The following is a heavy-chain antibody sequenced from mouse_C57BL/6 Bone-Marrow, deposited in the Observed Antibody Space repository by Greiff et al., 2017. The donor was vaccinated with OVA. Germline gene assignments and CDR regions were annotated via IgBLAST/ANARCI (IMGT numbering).Heavy chain of an antibody. CDR1: GYTFTSYE. CDR2: IDPSDGGT. CDR3: TRGGYYPYYFDY. Sequence: QVQLQQSGAELVRPGSSVTLSCKASGYTFTSYEMHWVKQTPVHGLEWIGNIDPSDGGTPYNQKFKGKAILTADKSSSTAYMELRSLTSEDSAVYYCTRGGYYPYYFDYWGQGTTLTVSS. J-gene: IGHJ2*01. V-gene: IGHV1-15*01. D-gene: IGHD2-3*01.